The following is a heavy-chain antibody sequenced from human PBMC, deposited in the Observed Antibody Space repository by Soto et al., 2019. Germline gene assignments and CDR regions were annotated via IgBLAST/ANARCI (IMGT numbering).Heavy chain of an antibody. Sequence: QVQLQQWGAGLLQPSETLSLTCAVNGGSFHNYYWTWIRQNPGSGLEWIGEIKHSGTTSYNPSLKSRVTMAVETSKNHFSMSLSSLPAADTAVYYCARMRVFDFRRGHFRRCLLDSWGQGTLVTVPS. V-gene: IGHV4-34*01. CDR3: ARMRVFDFRRGHFRRCLLDS. CDR1: GGSFHNYY. J-gene: IGHJ5*01. CDR2: IKHSGTT. D-gene: IGHD3-3*01.